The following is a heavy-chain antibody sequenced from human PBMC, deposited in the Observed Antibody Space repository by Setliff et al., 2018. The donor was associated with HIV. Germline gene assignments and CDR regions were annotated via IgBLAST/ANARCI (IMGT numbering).Heavy chain of an antibody. CDR2: MYHSGST. CDR3: ASGYNYAYSDY. CDR1: GGSISSGAYY. Sequence: SETLSLTCTVSGGSISSGAYYWSWIRQSPGKGLEWIGSMYHSGSTYSNPSLKSRVTMSIDASKNQLSLKLRSVTAADTAVYYCASGYNYAYSDYWGQGTLVTVSS. V-gene: IGHV4-39*07. D-gene: IGHD5-18*01. J-gene: IGHJ4*02.